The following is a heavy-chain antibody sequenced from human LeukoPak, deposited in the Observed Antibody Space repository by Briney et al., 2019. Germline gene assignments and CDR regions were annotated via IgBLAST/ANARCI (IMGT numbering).Heavy chain of an antibody. Sequence: PSETLSLTCTVSGGSISSSSYYWGWIRQPPGKGLEWIGSIYYSGSTYYNPSLKSRVTISVDTSKNQFSLKLSSVTAADTAVYYCAKASPGGYVPQHWGQGTLVTVSS. CDR1: GGSISSSSYY. J-gene: IGHJ1*01. CDR3: AKASPGGYVPQH. CDR2: IYYSGST. D-gene: IGHD5-12*01. V-gene: IGHV4-39*01.